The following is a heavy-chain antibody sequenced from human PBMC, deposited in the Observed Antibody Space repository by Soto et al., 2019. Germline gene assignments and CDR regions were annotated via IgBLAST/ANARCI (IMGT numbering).Heavy chain of an antibody. V-gene: IGHV3-21*01. J-gene: IGHJ4*02. CDR1: GFTFSSYS. CDR2: ISSSSYI. Sequence: SGGSLRLSCAASGFTFSSYSMNWVRQAPGKGLEWVSSISSSSYIYYADSVKGRFTISRDNAKNSLYLQMNSLRAEDTAVYYCARDEGSYDFWSGYPLVGYWGQGTLVTVSS. D-gene: IGHD3-3*01. CDR3: ARDEGSYDFWSGYPLVGY.